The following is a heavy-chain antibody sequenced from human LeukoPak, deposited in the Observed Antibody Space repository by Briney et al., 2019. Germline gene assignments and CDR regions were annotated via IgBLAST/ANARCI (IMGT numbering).Heavy chain of an antibody. J-gene: IGHJ4*02. V-gene: IGHV1-3*01. CDR1: GYTFTSYA. D-gene: IGHD6-13*01. CDR2: INAGNGNT. Sequence: ASVKVSCKASGYTFTSYAMHWVRQAPGQRLEWMGWINAGNGNTKYSQKFQGRVTITRDASASTAYMELSSLRSEDTAVYYCARGYSSSWTLFDYWGQGTLVTVSS. CDR3: ARGYSSSWTLFDY.